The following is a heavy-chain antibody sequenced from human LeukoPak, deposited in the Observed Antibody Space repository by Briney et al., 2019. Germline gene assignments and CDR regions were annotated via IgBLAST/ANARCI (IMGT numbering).Heavy chain of an antibody. J-gene: IGHJ6*03. CDR3: ARGGGGWYMDV. CDR1: GYTFTSYG. D-gene: IGHD4-23*01. V-gene: IGHV1-18*01. Sequence: ASVKVSCKASGYTFTSYGVTWVRQAPGQGLEWMGWINPNTCYTNYAQTFQGRVTMTTDTSTTTAYMELRSLRSDDTAVYFCARGGGGWYMDVWAKGTTVTVSS. CDR2: INPNTCYT.